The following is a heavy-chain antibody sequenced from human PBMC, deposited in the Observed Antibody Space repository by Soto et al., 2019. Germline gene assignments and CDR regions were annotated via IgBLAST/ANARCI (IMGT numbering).Heavy chain of an antibody. CDR1: GGSISSGGSS. Sequence: SETLSLTCAVSGGSISSGGSSWSWIRQPPGKGLEWIGYIYHSGSTYYNPSLKSRVTISVDRSKNQFSLKLSSVTAADTAVYYCARRYGGNFDYWGQGTLVTVSS. CDR3: ARRYGGNFDY. V-gene: IGHV4-30-2*02. J-gene: IGHJ4*02. D-gene: IGHD1-26*01. CDR2: IYHSGST.